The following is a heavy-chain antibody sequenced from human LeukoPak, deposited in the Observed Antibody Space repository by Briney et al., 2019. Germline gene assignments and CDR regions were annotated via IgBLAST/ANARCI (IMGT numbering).Heavy chain of an antibody. CDR2: FYHSGST. Sequence: PSETLSLTCAVSGYSISSGYYWGWIRQPPGKGLEGIGSFYHSGSTYYNPSLKSRDTIPVDTSKHQFSLKLSSVAAADTAVYYCARHGGDGGLSHPHFDYWGQGNLVTVSS. CDR1: GYSISSGYY. J-gene: IGHJ4*02. CDR3: ARHGGDGGLSHPHFDY. V-gene: IGHV4-38-2*01. D-gene: IGHD3-16*01.